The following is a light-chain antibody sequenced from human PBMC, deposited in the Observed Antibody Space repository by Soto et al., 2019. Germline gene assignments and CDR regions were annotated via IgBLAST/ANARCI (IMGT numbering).Light chain of an antibody. Sequence: AKSAGTLSLYTGARATLSCRASKSVSSNVAWYQQNPGQAPRLLIFGASTRATGTPARFSGSGSGTEFTLTISSLQSEDFAVFYCQQYDNLPLRFGGGT. CDR1: KSVSSN. CDR3: QQYDNLPLR. V-gene: IGKV3-15*01. J-gene: IGKJ4*01. CDR2: GAS.